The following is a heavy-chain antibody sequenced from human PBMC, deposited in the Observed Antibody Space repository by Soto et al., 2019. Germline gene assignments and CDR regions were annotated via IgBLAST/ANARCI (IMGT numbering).Heavy chain of an antibody. CDR2: IIPIFGTA. J-gene: IGHJ6*02. D-gene: IGHD6-13*01. CDR3: AGEGRIAAAGGYGMDV. Sequence: QVQLVQSGAEVKKPGSSVKVSCKASGGTFSSYAISWVRQAPGQGLEWMGGIIPIFGTANYAQKFQGRVTITADESTSTADMELSSLRSEETAVYYCAGEGRIAAAGGYGMDVWGQGTTVTVSS. V-gene: IGHV1-69*01. CDR1: GGTFSSYA.